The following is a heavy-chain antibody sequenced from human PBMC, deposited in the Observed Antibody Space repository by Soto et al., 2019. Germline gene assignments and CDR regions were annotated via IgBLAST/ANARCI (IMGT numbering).Heavy chain of an antibody. V-gene: IGHV3-74*01. CDR3: GRGVIRNYGIGV. D-gene: IGHD3-16*02. J-gene: IGHJ6*02. CDR1: GFTFSSYW. Sequence: EVQLVESGGGLVQPGGSLRLSCAASGFTFSSYWLHWARQAPGKGLVWVSRIKYDESDRGYADSVKGRFTISRDNAKNTLYLQMNCLRAEDTAVYFCGRGVIRNYGIGVWGQGTTVSVSS. CDR2: IKYDESDR.